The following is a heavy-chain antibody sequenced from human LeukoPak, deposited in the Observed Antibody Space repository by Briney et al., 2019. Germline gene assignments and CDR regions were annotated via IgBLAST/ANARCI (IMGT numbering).Heavy chain of an antibody. CDR2: ISGSGGST. Sequence: PGGSLRLSCAASGFTVSSNYMSWVRQAPGKGLEWVSAISGSGGSTYYADSVKGRFTISRDNSKNTLYLQMNSLRAEDTAVYYCANPKGYGSGTGGAFDIWGQGTMVTVSS. J-gene: IGHJ3*02. D-gene: IGHD3-10*01. CDR1: GFTVSSNY. V-gene: IGHV3-23*01. CDR3: ANPKGYGSGTGGAFDI.